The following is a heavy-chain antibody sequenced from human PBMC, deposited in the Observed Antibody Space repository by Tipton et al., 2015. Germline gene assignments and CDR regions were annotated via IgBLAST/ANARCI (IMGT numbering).Heavy chain of an antibody. V-gene: IGHV4-59*07. CDR1: GGSINNNY. D-gene: IGHD6-13*01. J-gene: IGHJ5*02. CDR2: VFHNGDS. Sequence: TLSLTCTVSGGSINNNYWSWIRQPPGKGLEYMGYVFHNGDSNYNPSLKSRVSMSVDTSKNQISLKLTSATAADTAIYYCARSLFPETAGLENWFDPWGQGTLVTVSS. CDR3: ARSLFPETAGLENWFDP.